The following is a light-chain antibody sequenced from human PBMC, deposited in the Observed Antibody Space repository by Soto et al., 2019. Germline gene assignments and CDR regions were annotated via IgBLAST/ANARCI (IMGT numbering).Light chain of an antibody. CDR2: GAS. Sequence: EIVLTQSPGTLSLSPGEGATLSCRASQSVTRGYLAWFQPKPGQAPRLLIYGASIRATGIPDRFSGSGSGTDFTLTISRLEPEDFAVYYCQQYSNSRTFGQGTKVEIK. CDR3: QQYSNSRT. J-gene: IGKJ1*01. CDR1: QSVTRGY. V-gene: IGKV3-20*01.